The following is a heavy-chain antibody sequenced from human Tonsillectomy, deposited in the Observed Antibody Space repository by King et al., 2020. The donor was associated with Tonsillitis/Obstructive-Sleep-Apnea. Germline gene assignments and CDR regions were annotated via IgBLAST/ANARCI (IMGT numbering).Heavy chain of an antibody. Sequence: LQLQESGPGLVKPSETLSLTCTVSGGSIGSSRYYWGWIRQPPGKGLEWIGSIYYSGITYYNPSLKSRVTISVDTSKNQFSLNLSSVTAADTAVYYCARHQSAFWSGNGYFDPWGQGTLVTVSS. V-gene: IGHV4-39*01. CDR2: IYYSGIT. CDR3: ARHQSAFWSGNGYFDP. D-gene: IGHD3-3*01. CDR1: GGSIGSSRYY. J-gene: IGHJ5*02.